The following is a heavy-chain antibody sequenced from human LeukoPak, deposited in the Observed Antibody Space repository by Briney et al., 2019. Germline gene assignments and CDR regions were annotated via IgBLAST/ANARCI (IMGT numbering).Heavy chain of an antibody. CDR3: ASAGREYYYDSSGYYSEAFDI. D-gene: IGHD3-22*01. Sequence: ASVKVSCKASGGTFSSYAISWVRQAPGQGLEWMGGIIPNFGTANYAQKFQGRVTITADKSTSTAYMELSSLRSEDTAVYYCASAGREYYYDSSGYYSEAFDIWGQGTMVTVSS. CDR2: IIPNFGTA. CDR1: GGTFSSYA. V-gene: IGHV1-69*06. J-gene: IGHJ3*02.